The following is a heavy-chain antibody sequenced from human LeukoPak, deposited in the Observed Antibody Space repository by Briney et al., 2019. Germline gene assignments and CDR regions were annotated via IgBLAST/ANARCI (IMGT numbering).Heavy chain of an antibody. Sequence: SETLSLTCTVSGGSISSSSYYWGWIRQPPGKGLEWIGSIYYSGSTYYNPSLKSRVTISVDTSKNQFSLKLSSVTAADTAVYYCARGSRGNLGGTTSLDSWAFDIWGQGTMVTVSS. CDR3: ARGSRGNLGGTTSLDSWAFDI. CDR1: GGSISSSSYY. D-gene: IGHD1-1*01. CDR2: IYYSGST. J-gene: IGHJ3*02. V-gene: IGHV4-39*01.